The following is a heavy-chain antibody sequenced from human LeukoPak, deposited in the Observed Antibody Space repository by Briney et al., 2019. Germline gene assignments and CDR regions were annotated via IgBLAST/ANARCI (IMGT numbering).Heavy chain of an antibody. CDR1: GFTFSSYA. J-gene: IGHJ4*02. CDR2: LSGSGGST. V-gene: IGHV3-23*01. D-gene: IGHD2-2*01. Sequence: PGGSLRLSCAASGFTFSSYAMNWVRQAPGKGLEWVSALSGSGGSTYYFVKGRFTISRDNSKNTLYLQMNSLRAEDTAVYYCAKGYCSSTSCKESFFDYWGQGTLVTVSS. CDR3: AKGYCSSTSCKESFFDY.